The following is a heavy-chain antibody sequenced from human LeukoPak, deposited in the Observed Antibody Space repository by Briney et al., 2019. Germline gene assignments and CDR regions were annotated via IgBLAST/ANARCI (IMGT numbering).Heavy chain of an antibody. Sequence: GGSLRLSCAASGFTFSSYWMHWVRQAPGKGLVWVSRINSDGSSTSYADSVKGRFTISRDNAKNTLYLQMNGLRAEDTAVYYCARDGDPATANDAFDIWGQGTMVTVSS. V-gene: IGHV3-74*01. CDR2: INSDGSST. CDR1: GFTFSSYW. J-gene: IGHJ3*02. D-gene: IGHD4-17*01. CDR3: ARDGDPATANDAFDI.